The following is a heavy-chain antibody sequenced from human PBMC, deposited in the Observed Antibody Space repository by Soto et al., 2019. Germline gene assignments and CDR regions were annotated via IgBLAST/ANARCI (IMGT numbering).Heavy chain of an antibody. CDR1: GCPFSNYA. CDR3: AKKLHFGSGSYYFYFDY. Sequence: GGSLRVSCGASGCPFSNYARSWVRKEPGKGLEWVSTIIYSGGSTYYADSVKGRFITSRDNSKNTLYLQMNSLRVEDTAVYYCAKKLHFGSGSYYFYFDYWGQGTLVTVSS. V-gene: IGHV3-23*01. CDR2: IIYSGGST. D-gene: IGHD3-10*01. J-gene: IGHJ4*02.